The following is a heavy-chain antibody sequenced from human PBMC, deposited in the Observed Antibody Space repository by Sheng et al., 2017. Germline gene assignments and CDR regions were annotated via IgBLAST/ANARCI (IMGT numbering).Heavy chain of an antibody. D-gene: IGHD2-2*03. V-gene: IGHV3-23*04. CDR3: AKERRVDIVVVPAAIPHDY. Sequence: EVQLVESGGGLLQPGGSLRLSCAASGFTFSSYAMSWVRQAPGKGLEWVSAISGSGGSTYYADSVKGRFTISRDNSKNTLYLQMNSLRAEDTAVYYCAKERRVDIVVVPAAIPHDYWGQGTLVTVSS. CDR1: GFTFSSYA. J-gene: IGHJ4*02. CDR2: ISGSGGST.